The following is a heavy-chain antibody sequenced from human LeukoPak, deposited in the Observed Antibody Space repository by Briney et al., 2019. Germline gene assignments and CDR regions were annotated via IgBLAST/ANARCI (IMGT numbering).Heavy chain of an antibody. Sequence: SETLSLTCTVSSGSISSYYWTWIRQPPRKGLEWIGYIFYSGSTNYNTSLKSRVTISVDTSKNQFSLKLSSVTAADTAVYYCARHGRVVVRGVIKYGMDVWGQGTTVTVSS. CDR3: ARHGRVVVRGVIKYGMDV. J-gene: IGHJ6*02. D-gene: IGHD3-10*01. CDR1: SGSISSYY. CDR2: IFYSGST. V-gene: IGHV4-59*08.